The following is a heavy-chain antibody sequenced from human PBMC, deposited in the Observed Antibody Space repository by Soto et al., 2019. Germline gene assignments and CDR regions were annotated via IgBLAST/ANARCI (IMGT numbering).Heavy chain of an antibody. Sequence: QVRLVESGGGEVQPGRSLRLSCEASGFTFSWYSMHRVRQAPGKGLEWVSFISYDGSKTYYADSVKGRFTISRDNSNYTLYLQMNGLRAEDTVVYYCAGDRPGIAVAGTWGQGALVTVSS. CDR1: GFTFSWYS. CDR3: AGDRPGIAVAGT. CDR2: ISYDGSKT. D-gene: IGHD6-19*01. J-gene: IGHJ5*02. V-gene: IGHV3-30-3*01.